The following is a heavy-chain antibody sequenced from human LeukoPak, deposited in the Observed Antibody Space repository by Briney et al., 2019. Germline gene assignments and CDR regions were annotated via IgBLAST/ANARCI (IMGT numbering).Heavy chain of an antibody. CDR1: GGSFSGYY. V-gene: IGHV4-34*01. CDR3: ASAFHCSSTSCYTRGLDS. CDR2: INHSGST. Sequence: ASETLSLTCAVYGGSFSGYYWSWIRQPPGTGLEWIGEINHSGSTNYNPSLKSRVTISVDTSKNQFSLNLTSVTAADTAVYYCASAFHCSSTSCYTRGLDSWGQGTLVTVSS. D-gene: IGHD2-2*02. J-gene: IGHJ4*02.